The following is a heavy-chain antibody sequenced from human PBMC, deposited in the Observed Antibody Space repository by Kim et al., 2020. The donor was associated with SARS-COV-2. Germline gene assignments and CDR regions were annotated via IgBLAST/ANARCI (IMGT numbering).Heavy chain of an antibody. CDR2: LSVSGAKT. J-gene: IGHJ6*04. D-gene: IGHD4-17*01. CDR3: AKEKDPSTEHYYYYNGMDV. V-gene: IGHV3-23*01. Sequence: GGSLRLSCAASGFTFSTYAMNWVRQAPGKGLEWVSVLSVSGAKTYYADSVRGRFTFSRDNAKTMLYLQMNGLRVEDTAKYFCAKEKDPSTEHYYYYNGMDVGGKGPTVTSSS. CDR1: GFTFSTYA.